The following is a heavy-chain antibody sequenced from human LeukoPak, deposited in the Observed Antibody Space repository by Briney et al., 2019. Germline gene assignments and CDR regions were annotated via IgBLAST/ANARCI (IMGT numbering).Heavy chain of an antibody. J-gene: IGHJ6*03. CDR1: GFTFSSFA. CDR3: AKQFGSGAPYYYYMDV. Sequence: PGGSLRLSCAASGFTFSSFAMSWVRQAPGKGLEWVSSISAGGGSTHYADFVKGRFTISRDNPQNTLYLQMNSLRAEDTAVHYYAKQFGSGAPYYYYMDVWGKGTTVIVSS. V-gene: IGHV3-23*01. CDR2: ISAGGGST. D-gene: IGHD3-10*01.